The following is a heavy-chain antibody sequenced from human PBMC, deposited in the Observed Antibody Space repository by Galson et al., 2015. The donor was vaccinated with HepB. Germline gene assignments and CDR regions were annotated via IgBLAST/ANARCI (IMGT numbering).Heavy chain of an antibody. CDR2: LYWDDDT. Sequence: PALVKPTQTLTLTCTFSGFSLSASGMGVGWIRQPPGKALEWLALLYWDDDTRYSPSLKSRLTVTKDTSKTRVVLTMTDMDPVDTATYYCAHRRYGDYGVGSYDYWGQGTLVTVSS. CDR1: GFSLSASGMG. D-gene: IGHD4-17*01. J-gene: IGHJ4*02. CDR3: AHRRYGDYGVGSYDY. V-gene: IGHV2-5*02.